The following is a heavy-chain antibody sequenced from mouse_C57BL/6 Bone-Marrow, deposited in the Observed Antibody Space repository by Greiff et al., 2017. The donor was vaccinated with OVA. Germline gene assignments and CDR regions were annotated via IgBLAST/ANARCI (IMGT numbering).Heavy chain of an antibody. CDR2: IDPSDSYT. J-gene: IGHJ3*01. Sequence: VQLQQSGAELVKPGASVKLSCKASGYTFTSYWMQWVKQRPGQGLEWIGEIDPSDSYTNYNQKFKGKATLTVDTSSSTAYMQLSSLTSEDSAVYYCARWGYYGAYWGQGTLVTVSA. D-gene: IGHD1-1*02. CDR3: ARWGYYGAY. V-gene: IGHV1-50*01. CDR1: GYTFTSYW.